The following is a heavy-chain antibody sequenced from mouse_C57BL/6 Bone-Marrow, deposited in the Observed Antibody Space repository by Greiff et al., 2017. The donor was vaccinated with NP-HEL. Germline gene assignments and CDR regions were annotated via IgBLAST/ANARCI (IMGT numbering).Heavy chain of an antibody. J-gene: IGHJ4*01. CDR2: FYPGSGSI. CDR1: GYTFTEYT. D-gene: IGHD2-4*01. CDR3: ARHEVDDYDRGYYAMDY. Sequence: VMLVESGAELVKPGASVKLSCKASGYTFTEYTIHWVKQRSGQGLEWIGWFYPGSGSIKYNEKFKDKATLTADKSSSTVYMELSRLTSEDSAVYFCARHEVDDYDRGYYAMDYWGQGTSVTVSS. V-gene: IGHV1-62-2*01.